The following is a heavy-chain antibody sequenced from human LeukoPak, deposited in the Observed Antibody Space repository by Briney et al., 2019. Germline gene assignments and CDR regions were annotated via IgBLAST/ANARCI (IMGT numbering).Heavy chain of an antibody. CDR2: ISSNGGST. J-gene: IGHJ4*02. D-gene: IGHD7-27*01. CDR1: GFTFSSYA. CDR3: ARVRTGLLDY. Sequence: GGSLRLSCAASGFTFSSYAMHWVRQAPGKGLEYVSAISSNGGSTYYANSVKGRFTISRDNSKNTLYLQMGSLRAEDMAVYYCARVRTGLLDYWGQGTLVTVSS. V-gene: IGHV3-64*01.